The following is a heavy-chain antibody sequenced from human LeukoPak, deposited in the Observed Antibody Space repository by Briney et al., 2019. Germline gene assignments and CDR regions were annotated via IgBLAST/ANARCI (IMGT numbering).Heavy chain of an antibody. CDR2: IIPIFGTA. J-gene: IGHJ4*02. D-gene: IGHD5-24*01. Sequence: ASVKVSCKASGGTFSSYAISWVRQAPGQGLEWMGGIIPIFGTANYAQKFQGRVTITADESTSTAYMELSSLRSEDTAVYYCARETEMATPRAPFDYGGQGTLVTVSS. CDR1: GGTFSSYA. V-gene: IGHV1-69*13. CDR3: ARETEMATPRAPFDY.